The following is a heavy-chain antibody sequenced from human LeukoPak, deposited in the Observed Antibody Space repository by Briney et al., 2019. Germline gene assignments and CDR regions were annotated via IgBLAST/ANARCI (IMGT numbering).Heavy chain of an antibody. CDR1: GYTFSSHS. D-gene: IGHD3-22*01. Sequence: NTGGSLRLSCVASGYTFSSHSINWVRQAPGKWLEWLSFISVRSNYIYYADSVRGRFSISRDDARDSLYLQMNSLRAEDTAVYYCVRLRRNSDTSGFYYYYDFWGQGTLVTVSS. J-gene: IGHJ4*02. CDR3: VRLRRNSDTSGFYYYYDF. V-gene: IGHV3-21*01. CDR2: ISVRSNYI.